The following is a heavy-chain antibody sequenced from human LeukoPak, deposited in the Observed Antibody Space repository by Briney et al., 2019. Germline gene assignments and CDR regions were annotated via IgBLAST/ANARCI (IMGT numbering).Heavy chain of an antibody. V-gene: IGHV3-23*01. CDR3: AREDWFGEPRMDV. J-gene: IGHJ6*03. CDR1: GFTFSGFA. CDR2: ISGSGDNT. D-gene: IGHD3-10*01. Sequence: GGSLRLSCAASGFTFSGFAMSWVRRTPGKGLEWVSGISGSGDNTLYADSVKGRFTISRDNSKNTLYLQMNSLRAEDTAVYYCAREDWFGEPRMDVWGKGTTVTVSS.